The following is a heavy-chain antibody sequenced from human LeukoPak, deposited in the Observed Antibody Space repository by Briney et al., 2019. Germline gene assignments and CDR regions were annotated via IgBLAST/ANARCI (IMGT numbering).Heavy chain of an antibody. CDR2: ISSTTSYI. D-gene: IGHD6-19*01. CDR1: GFTFSDYA. J-gene: IGHJ4*02. V-gene: IGHV3-21*01. Sequence: PGGSLRLSCSASGFTFSDYAMNWVRQAPGKGLDWVASISSTTSYIYYGDSVKGRFTISRDNAKNSLYLQMNSLRAEDTAVYYCARTYSSGWYYFDFWGQGTRVTVSS. CDR3: ARTYSSGWYYFDF.